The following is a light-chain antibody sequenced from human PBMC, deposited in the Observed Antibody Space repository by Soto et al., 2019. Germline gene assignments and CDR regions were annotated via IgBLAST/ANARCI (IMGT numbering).Light chain of an antibody. CDR1: QSVGIN. CDR3: QQLNTFPVT. Sequence: EIVLTQSPDTLSLSPGESATLSCRASQSVGINLAWYQQKPGQAPRLLIYGASTRATGIPARFSGSGSGTDFTLSITSLQPEDFATYYCQQLNTFPVTFGGGTKVDIK. CDR2: GAS. J-gene: IGKJ4*01. V-gene: IGKV3-15*01.